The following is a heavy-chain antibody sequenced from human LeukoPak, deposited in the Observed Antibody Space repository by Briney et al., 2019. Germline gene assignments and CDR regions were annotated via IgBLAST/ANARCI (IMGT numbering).Heavy chain of an antibody. CDR2: IYYSGST. CDR1: GGSISSYY. Sequence: SETLSLTCTVSGGSISSYYWSWIRQPPGKGLEWIGYIYYSGSTNYNPSLKSRVTISVDTSKNQFSLKLSSVTAADTAVYYCARRSGILTGCSLYYYYGMDVWGKGTTVTVSS. J-gene: IGHJ6*04. D-gene: IGHD3-9*01. V-gene: IGHV4-59*01. CDR3: ARRSGILTGCSLYYYYGMDV.